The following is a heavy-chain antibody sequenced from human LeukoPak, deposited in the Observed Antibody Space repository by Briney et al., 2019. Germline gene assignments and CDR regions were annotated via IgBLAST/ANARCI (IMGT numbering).Heavy chain of an antibody. CDR3: AREVSSSGGFDP. CDR1: GFTFSSYA. J-gene: IGHJ5*02. Sequence: GGSLRLSCAASGFTFSSYAMHWVRQAPGKGLEWVAVISYDGSYKYYADSVKGRFTISRDNSKNTLYLQMNSLRAEDTAVYYCAREVSSSGGFDPWGQGTLVTVSS. CDR2: ISYDGSYK. V-gene: IGHV3-30*04. D-gene: IGHD6-6*01.